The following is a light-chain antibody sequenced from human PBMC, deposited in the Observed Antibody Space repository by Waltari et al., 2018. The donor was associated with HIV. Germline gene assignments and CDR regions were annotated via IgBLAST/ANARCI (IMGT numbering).Light chain of an antibody. CDR3: CSYAGTYNPVL. Sequence: QSALTQPRSVSGSPGQSVTISCTGTSGDVGVSWYQQYPGTVPKLIIYDVTKRPSGVPNRFSGSSSGNTASLTISGLQAEDEADYYCCSYAGTYNPVLFGGGTKLTVL. J-gene: IGLJ2*01. CDR2: DVT. CDR1: SGDVG. V-gene: IGLV2-11*01.